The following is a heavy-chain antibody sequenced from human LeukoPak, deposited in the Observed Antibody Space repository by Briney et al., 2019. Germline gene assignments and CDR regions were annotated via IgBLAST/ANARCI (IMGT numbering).Heavy chain of an antibody. J-gene: IGHJ5*02. CDR1: GXSITSSY. V-gene: IGHV4-59*01. CDR3: ARGRYSAGDNWFDP. D-gene: IGHD3-9*01. CDR2: IHYTGST. Sequence: SETLSLTCTVSGXSITSSYWSWIRQSPGKGLEWIGYIHYTGSTNYNPSLKSRVTMLIDTSKNQFSLKLSSVTAADTAVYYCARGRYSAGDNWFDPWGQGTLVTVSS.